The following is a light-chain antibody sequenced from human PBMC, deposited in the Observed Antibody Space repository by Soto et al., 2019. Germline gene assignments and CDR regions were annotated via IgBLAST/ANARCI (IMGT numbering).Light chain of an antibody. CDR2: GAS. J-gene: IGKJ4*01. CDR1: QNIRTN. Sequence: IEMTQSPATLSASAGGRATISCRASQNIRTNLTWYQQKPGQAPRLLIYGASSRTTGVPARFSGSGSGTEFILTISILQSEDFAIYYCQHYNNWLLTFGGGTKVDIK. V-gene: IGKV3-15*01. CDR3: QHYNNWLLT.